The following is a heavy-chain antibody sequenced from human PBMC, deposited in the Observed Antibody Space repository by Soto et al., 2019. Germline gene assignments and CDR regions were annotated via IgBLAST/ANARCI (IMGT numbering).Heavy chain of an antibody. D-gene: IGHD3-9*01. Sequence: LSLTCTVSGGSISSGDYYWSWIRQPPGKGLEWIGYIYYSGSTYYNPSLKSRVTISVDTSKNQFSLKLSSVTAADTAVYYCARDGGYDSPFDYWGQGALVTVSS. V-gene: IGHV4-30-4*01. J-gene: IGHJ4*02. CDR2: IYYSGST. CDR3: ARDGGYDSPFDY. CDR1: GGSISSGDYY.